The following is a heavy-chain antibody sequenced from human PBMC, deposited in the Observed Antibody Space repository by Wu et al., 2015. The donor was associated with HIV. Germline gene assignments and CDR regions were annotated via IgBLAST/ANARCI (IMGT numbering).Heavy chain of an antibody. J-gene: IGHJ4*02. CDR3: ARGAYYGGNSGGFDY. Sequence: QVQLVQSGAEMKKPGASVNISCEASGYAFTSYYIHWVRQAPGQGLEWLGLINPGIGSTYYAEKFQGRVTMTRDTSTNTVNMQLGTLTSEDTAVYYCARGAYYGGNSGGFDYWGQGTLVTVSS. CDR1: GYAFTSYY. D-gene: IGHD4-23*01. CDR2: INPGIGST. V-gene: IGHV1-46*01.